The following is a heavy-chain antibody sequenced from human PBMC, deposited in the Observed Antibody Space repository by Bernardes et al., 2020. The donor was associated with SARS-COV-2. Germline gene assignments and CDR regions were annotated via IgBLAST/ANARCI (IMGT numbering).Heavy chain of an antibody. D-gene: IGHD2-21*02. Sequence: GGSLRLSCAASGFTFSSYAMSWVRQGPGKGLEWVSTIIASGGSRYYADSVKGRFIISRDNSKNTVYLQMNSLRAEDTAVYYCAKFMFRLCGGDCYSQAFDIWGQGTKVTVSS. V-gene: IGHV3-23*01. CDR1: GFTFSSYA. CDR3: AKFMFRLCGGDCYSQAFDI. CDR2: IIASGGSR. J-gene: IGHJ3*02.